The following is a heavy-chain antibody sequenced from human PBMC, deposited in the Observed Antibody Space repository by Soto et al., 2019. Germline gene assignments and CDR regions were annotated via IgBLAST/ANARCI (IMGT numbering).Heavy chain of an antibody. D-gene: IGHD2-21*02. CDR2: ISGRGVDT. Sequence: VGSLRLCCAASWFSFISLAMSWVRQAPGKGLEWVSSISGRGVDTLYADSVKGRFTISRDNSRNTLYLQVNSLRAEDTAVYYCAKDQTDVTLFDYWGQGTLVTVSS. CDR1: WFSFISLA. V-gene: IGHV3-23*01. J-gene: IGHJ4*02. CDR3: AKDQTDVTLFDY.